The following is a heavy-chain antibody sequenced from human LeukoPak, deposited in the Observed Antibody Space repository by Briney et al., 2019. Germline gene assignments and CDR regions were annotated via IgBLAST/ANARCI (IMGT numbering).Heavy chain of an antibody. J-gene: IGHJ4*02. CDR3: ARSHPRELWTFFDY. CDR1: GFTFSSYW. CDR2: INSDGSST. D-gene: IGHD1-26*01. V-gene: IGHV3-74*01. Sequence: GGSLRLSCAASGFTFSSYWMHWVRQAPGKGLVWVSRINSDGSSTSYADSVKGRFTISRDNAKNTLYLQMNSLRAEDTAVYYYARSHPRELWTFFDYWGQGTLVTVSS.